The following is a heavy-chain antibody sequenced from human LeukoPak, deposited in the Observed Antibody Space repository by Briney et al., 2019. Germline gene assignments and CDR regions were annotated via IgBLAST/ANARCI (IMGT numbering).Heavy chain of an antibody. V-gene: IGHV4-34*01. CDR2: INHSGST. D-gene: IGHD3-22*01. CDR3: ARGLNYYDSSGYYNY. CDR1: GGSFSGYY. J-gene: IGHJ4*02. Sequence: SETLSLTCAVYGGSFSGYYWGWIRQPPGKGLEWIGEINHSGSTNYNPSLKSRVTISVDTSKNQFSLKLSSVTAADTAVYYCARGLNYYDSSGYYNYWGQGTLVTVSS.